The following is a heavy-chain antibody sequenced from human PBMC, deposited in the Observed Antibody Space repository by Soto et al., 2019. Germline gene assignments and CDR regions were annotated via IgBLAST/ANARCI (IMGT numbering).Heavy chain of an antibody. V-gene: IGHV3-33*01. CDR3: ARDGKAYSIGRFDP. D-gene: IGHD4-4*01. Sequence: PGGSLRLSCAASGFTFSSYGMHWVRQAPGKGLEWVAVIWYDGSNKYYADSVKGRFTISRDNSKNTLYLQMNSLRAEDTAVYYCARDGKAYSIGRFDPWGQGTLVTVSS. CDR2: IWYDGSNK. J-gene: IGHJ5*02. CDR1: GFTFSSYG.